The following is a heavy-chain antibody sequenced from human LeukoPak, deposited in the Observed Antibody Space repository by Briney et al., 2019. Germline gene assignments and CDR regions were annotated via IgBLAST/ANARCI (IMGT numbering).Heavy chain of an antibody. CDR1: GFTFSDYY. J-gene: IGHJ4*02. Sequence: GGSLRLSCAASGFTFSDYYMSWIRQAPGKGLEWVSYISSSSSYTNYVGSVKGRFTISRDNAKNSLYLQMNSLRAEDTVVYYCARDVPVVRGVEFDYWGQGTLVTVSS. CDR3: ARDVPVVRGVEFDY. CDR2: ISSSSSYT. D-gene: IGHD3-10*01. V-gene: IGHV3-11*06.